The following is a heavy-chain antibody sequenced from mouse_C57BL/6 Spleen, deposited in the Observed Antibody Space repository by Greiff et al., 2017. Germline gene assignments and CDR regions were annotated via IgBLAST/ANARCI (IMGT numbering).Heavy chain of an antibody. Sequence: QVQLQQPGAELVRPGSSVKLSCKASGYTFTSYWMHWVKQRPIQGLEWIGNIDPSDSETHYNQKFKDKATLTVDKSSSTAYMQLSSLTSEYSAVYYCARSTPITTVVPNWYFDVWGTGTTVTVSS. CDR3: ARSTPITTVVPNWYFDV. CDR2: IDPSDSET. CDR1: GYTFTSYW. J-gene: IGHJ1*03. V-gene: IGHV1-52*01. D-gene: IGHD1-1*01.